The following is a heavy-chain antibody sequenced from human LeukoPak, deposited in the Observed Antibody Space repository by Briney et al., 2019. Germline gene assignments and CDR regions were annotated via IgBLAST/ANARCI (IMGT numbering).Heavy chain of an antibody. J-gene: IGHJ4*02. CDR2: ISSSSYI. D-gene: IGHD3-22*01. CDR3: ARDETYYDSSGYYFGYFDY. CDR1: GFTFSSYA. V-gene: IGHV3-21*01. Sequence: GGSLRLSCAASGFTFSSYAMHWVRQAPGKGLEWVSSISSSSYIYYADSVKGRFTISRDNAKNSLYLQMNSLRAEDTAVYYCARDETYYDSSGYYFGYFDYWGQGTLVTVSS.